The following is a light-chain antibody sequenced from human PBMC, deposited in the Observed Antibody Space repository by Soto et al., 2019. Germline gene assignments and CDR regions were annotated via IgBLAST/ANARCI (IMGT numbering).Light chain of an antibody. CDR3: QKYNSAPPVT. V-gene: IGKV1-27*01. CDR2: GAS. CDR1: QVINNY. J-gene: IGKJ3*01. Sequence: DIQMTQSPSSLSASVGDRVTISCRASQVINNYLAWYQQRPGKGPKLLIYGASTLQSGVPSRFSGLGSETDFTLTIRSLQPEDVATYYCQKYNSAPPVTFGPGTTVHV.